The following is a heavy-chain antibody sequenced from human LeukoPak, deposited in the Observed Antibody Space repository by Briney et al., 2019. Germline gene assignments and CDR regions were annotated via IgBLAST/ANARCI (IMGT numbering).Heavy chain of an antibody. CDR1: GGSVSSGSYY. V-gene: IGHV4-39*07. D-gene: IGHD3-3*01. J-gene: IGHJ2*01. CDR2: INHSGST. Sequence: SETLSLTCTVSGGSVSSGSYYWSWIRQPPGKGLEWIGEINHSGSTNYDPSLKSRVTISVDTSKNQFSLKLSSVTAADTAVYYCARAPRPIFGPQKDFDLWGRGTLVTVSS. CDR3: ARAPRPIFGPQKDFDL.